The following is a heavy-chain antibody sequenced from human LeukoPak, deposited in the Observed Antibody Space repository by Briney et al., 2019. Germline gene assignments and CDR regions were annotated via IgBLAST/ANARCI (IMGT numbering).Heavy chain of an antibody. CDR2: ISGSGGST. CDR3: AKTPRSYSSTWYYFDY. D-gene: IGHD6-13*01. CDR1: GFTFNSYG. V-gene: IGHV3-23*01. J-gene: IGHJ4*02. Sequence: GGSLRLSCAASGFTFNSYGMSWVRQAPGKGLEWVSAISGSGGSTYYAESVKGRFTISRDNSKNTLYLQMDSLRAEDTAIYYCAKTPRSYSSTWYYFDYWGQGTLVTVSS.